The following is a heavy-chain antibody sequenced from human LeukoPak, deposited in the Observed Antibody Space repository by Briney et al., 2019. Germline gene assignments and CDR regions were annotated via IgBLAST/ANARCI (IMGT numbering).Heavy chain of an antibody. CDR2: INPNSGGT. CDR1: GYTFTGYY. D-gene: IGHD3-3*01. Sequence: ASVKVSCKASGYTFTGYYMHWVRQAPGQGLEWMGWINPNSGGTNYAQKFQGRVTMTRDTSISTAYMELSRLRSDDTAVYYCARDAPYDFWGGYYLDYWGQGTLVTVSS. V-gene: IGHV1-2*02. CDR3: ARDAPYDFWGGYYLDY. J-gene: IGHJ4*02.